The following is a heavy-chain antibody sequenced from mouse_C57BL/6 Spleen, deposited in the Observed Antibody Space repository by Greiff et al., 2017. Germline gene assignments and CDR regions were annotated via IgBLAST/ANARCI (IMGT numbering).Heavy chain of an antibody. V-gene: IGHV5-9*01. Sequence: EVKLVESGGGLVKPGGSLKLSCAASGFTFSSYTMSWVRQTPEKRLEWVATISGGGGNTYYPDSVKGRFTISRDNAKNTLYLQMSSLRSEDTALYYCARQGITTWYFDVWGTGTTVTVSS. J-gene: IGHJ1*03. CDR1: GFTFSSYT. CDR2: ISGGGGNT. CDR3: ARQGITTWYFDV. D-gene: IGHD2-4*01.